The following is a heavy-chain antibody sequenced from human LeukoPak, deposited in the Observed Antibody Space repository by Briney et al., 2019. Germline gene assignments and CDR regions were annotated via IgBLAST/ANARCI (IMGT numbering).Heavy chain of an antibody. V-gene: IGHV1-69*13. CDR1: GGTFSSYA. CDR2: IIPIFGTA. Sequence: SVKVSCKASGGTFSSYAIRWVRQAPGQGLEWMGGIIPIFGTANYAQKFQGRVTITADESTSTAYMELSSLRSEDTAVYYCARDGSKGYCSGGSCYSNYYGMDVWGKGTTVTVSS. J-gene: IGHJ6*04. D-gene: IGHD2-15*01. CDR3: ARDGSKGYCSGGSCYSNYYGMDV.